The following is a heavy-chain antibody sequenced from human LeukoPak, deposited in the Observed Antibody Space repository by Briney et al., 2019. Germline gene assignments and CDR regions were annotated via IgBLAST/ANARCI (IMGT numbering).Heavy chain of an antibody. CDR3: TRVSSGWYHTSGYFQH. J-gene: IGHJ1*01. CDR1: GFTFGDYA. Sequence: GGSLRLSCTASGFTFGDYAMSWVRQAAGKRLGLVGFIRRKAYGGTTEYAASVKGRFTISRDDSKSIAYLQMNSLKTEDTAVYYCTRVSSGWYHTSGYFQHWGQGTLVTVSS. D-gene: IGHD6-19*01. CDR2: IRRKAYGGTT. V-gene: IGHV3-49*04.